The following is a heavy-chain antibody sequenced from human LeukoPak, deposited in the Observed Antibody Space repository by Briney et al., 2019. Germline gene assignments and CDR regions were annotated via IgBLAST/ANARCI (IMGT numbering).Heavy chain of an antibody. J-gene: IGHJ5*02. CDR2: INTNTGNP. D-gene: IGHD6-19*01. CDR3: ARDPVAATIGWFDP. Sequence: ASVKVSCKASGYTFTSYAMNWVRQAPGQGLEWMGWINTNTGNPTYAQGFTGRFVFSLDTSVSTAYLQISSLKAEDTAVYYCARDPVAATIGWFDPWGQGTLVTVSS. V-gene: IGHV7-4-1*02. CDR1: GYTFTSYA.